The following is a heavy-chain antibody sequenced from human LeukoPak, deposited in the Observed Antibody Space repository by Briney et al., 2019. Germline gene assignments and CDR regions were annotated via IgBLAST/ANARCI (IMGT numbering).Heavy chain of an antibody. CDR2: ISPYDGDT. J-gene: IGHJ3*02. Sequence: ASVKVLCTASGYTFTTNGVSWVRQAPGQGLEWLAWISPYDGDTNYTPDLQGRVTLSTDTSPSTAYMELTSLRSDDTAVYYCARLRGGIYSSRDAFDIWGQGTMVTVSS. D-gene: IGHD2-2*01. CDR1: GYTFTTNG. CDR3: ARLRGGIYSSRDAFDI. V-gene: IGHV1-18*04.